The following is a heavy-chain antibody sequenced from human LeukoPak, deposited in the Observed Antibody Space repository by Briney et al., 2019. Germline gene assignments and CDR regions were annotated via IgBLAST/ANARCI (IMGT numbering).Heavy chain of an antibody. V-gene: IGHV3-21*01. Sequence: GGSLRLSCAASGFTFSSYRMNWVRQAPGKGLEWVSSISSSSSYIYYADSVKGRFTISRDNAKNSLYLQMNSLRAEDTAVYYCARDLSGWYGGEYRWGQGTLVTVSS. CDR3: ARDLSGWYGGEYR. J-gene: IGHJ5*02. CDR2: ISSSSSYI. CDR1: GFTFSSYR. D-gene: IGHD6-19*01.